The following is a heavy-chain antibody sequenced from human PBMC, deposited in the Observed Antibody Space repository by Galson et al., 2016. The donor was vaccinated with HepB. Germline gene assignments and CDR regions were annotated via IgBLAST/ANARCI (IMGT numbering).Heavy chain of an antibody. V-gene: IGHV3-21*01. CDR3: AKDLGRAYTGYDPHFDC. CDR1: GFTFSRHN. CDR2: ISSSSDYI. J-gene: IGHJ4*02. D-gene: IGHD5-12*01. Sequence: SLRLSCAASGFTFSRHNMHRVRQAPGKGLEWVSSISSSSDYIYYADAVEGRFTISRDNAENSLYLQMNSLRADDTAVYYCAKDLGRAYTGYDPHFDCWGQGALVTVSS.